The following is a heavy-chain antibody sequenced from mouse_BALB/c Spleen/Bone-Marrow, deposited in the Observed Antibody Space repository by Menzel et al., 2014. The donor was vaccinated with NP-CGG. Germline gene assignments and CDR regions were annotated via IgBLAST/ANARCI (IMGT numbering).Heavy chain of an antibody. V-gene: IGHV14-3*02. D-gene: IGHD3-3*01. CDR2: IAPANGNT. CDR3: VRSPGQVNF. Sequence: EVQLQQSGAELVEPGASVKLSCTASGFNIKDAYMHWMRQRPEQGLEWIGRIAPANGNTEYDPKFQGKATMTADTSSNTAYLQLSSLTSEDTAGYYRVRSPGQVNFWGQGTLVTVSA. J-gene: IGHJ3*01. CDR1: GFNIKDAY.